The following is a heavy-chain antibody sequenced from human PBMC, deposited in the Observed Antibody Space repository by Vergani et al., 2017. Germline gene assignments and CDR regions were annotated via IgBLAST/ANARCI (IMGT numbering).Heavy chain of an antibody. CDR1: GYSFTSYW. CDR3: ARLPYYYGSGSYYYYGMDV. CDR2: IYPGDSDT. D-gene: IGHD3-10*01. J-gene: IGHJ6*04. Sequence: EVQLVQSGAEVKKPGESLKISCKGSGYSFTSYWIGWVRQMPGKGLEWMGIIYPGDSDTRYSPSFQGQVTISADKSISTAYLQWSSLKASDTAMYYCARLPYYYGSGSYYYYGMDVWGKGTTVTVSS. V-gene: IGHV5-51*01.